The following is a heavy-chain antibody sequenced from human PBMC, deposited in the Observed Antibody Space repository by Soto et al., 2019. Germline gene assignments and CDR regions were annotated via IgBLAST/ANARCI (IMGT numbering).Heavy chain of an antibody. CDR2: TRPNNGNT. CDR3: VRDLDGSGSYYTDY. J-gene: IGHJ4*02. Sequence: QVPLVQSGAEVKKPGASVKVFCKASGYTFSIYGINWVRQAPGQGLEWMGWTRPNNGNTKYAQNLQGRVTMTTDTSTSTAYMELRSLRPDDTAVYYCVRDLDGSGSYYTDYWGQGTLVTVSS. D-gene: IGHD3-10*01. V-gene: IGHV1-18*01. CDR1: GYTFSIYG.